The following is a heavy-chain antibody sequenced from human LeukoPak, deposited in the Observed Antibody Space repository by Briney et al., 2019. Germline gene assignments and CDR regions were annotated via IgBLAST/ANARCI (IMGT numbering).Heavy chain of an antibody. Sequence: SETLSLTCTVSGGSISIYYWSWIRQPPGKGLEWIGYVYNSENTNYNPSLKSRATISADTSKNQFSLKLSSVTAADTAVYYCARGGFDFWSGYRNWFDPWGQGTLVTVSS. CDR1: GGSISIYY. V-gene: IGHV4-59*12. CDR3: ARGGFDFWSGYRNWFDP. CDR2: VYNSENT. J-gene: IGHJ5*02. D-gene: IGHD3-3*01.